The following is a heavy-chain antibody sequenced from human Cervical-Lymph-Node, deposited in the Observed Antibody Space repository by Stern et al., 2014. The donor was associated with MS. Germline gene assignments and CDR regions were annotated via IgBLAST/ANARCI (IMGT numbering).Heavy chain of an antibody. CDR1: GGSISSYY. CDR2: VPYSGTT. D-gene: IGHD3-3*01. J-gene: IGHJ4*02. V-gene: IGHV4-59*08. Sequence: DQLVESGPGLVKPSETLSLTCSVSGGSISSYYWNWIRQPPGKGLEWIANVPYSGTTNYNPSLKRRVTILLDTSMNQISLKLTSVTAADTAVYYCAGSGTYYPDYWGQGILVTVSS. CDR3: AGSGTYYPDY.